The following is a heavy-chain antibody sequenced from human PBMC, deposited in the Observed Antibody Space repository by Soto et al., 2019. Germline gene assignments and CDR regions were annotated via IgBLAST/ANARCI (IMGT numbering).Heavy chain of an antibody. D-gene: IGHD6-13*01. J-gene: IGHJ4*02. CDR3: AKRSPYSSGWYSPIFDY. V-gene: IGHV3-23*01. Sequence: PGGSLRLSCAASGFSFSDYAMSWVRQAPGKGLEWVSVISESGGSTHYADSVRGRFTVSRDNSKNSLSLRMNSLRDEDTAVYFCAKRSPYSSGWYSPIFDYWGQGP. CDR1: GFSFSDYA. CDR2: ISESGGST.